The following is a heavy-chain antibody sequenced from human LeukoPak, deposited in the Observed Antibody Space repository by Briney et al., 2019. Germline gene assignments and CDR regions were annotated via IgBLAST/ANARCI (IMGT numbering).Heavy chain of an antibody. D-gene: IGHD3-22*01. Sequence: PSETLSLTCTVSGGSISSYYWGWIRQPPGKGLEWIGYIYYSGSTNYNPSLKSRVTISVDTSKNQFSLKLSSVTAADTAVYYCASTFDYDSSGYGEAFDIWGQGTMVTVSS. CDR1: GGSISSYY. V-gene: IGHV4-59*08. J-gene: IGHJ3*02. CDR3: ASTFDYDSSGYGEAFDI. CDR2: IYYSGST.